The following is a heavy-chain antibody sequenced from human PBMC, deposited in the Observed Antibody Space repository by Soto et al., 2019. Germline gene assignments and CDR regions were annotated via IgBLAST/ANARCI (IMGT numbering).Heavy chain of an antibody. CDR3: ARDGDSYGMDV. J-gene: IGHJ6*02. V-gene: IGHV3-33*01. Sequence: GGSLILSCAASGFTFSSYGMHWVRQAPGKGLEWVAVIWYDGSNKYYADSVKGRFTISRDNSKNTLYLQMNSLRAEDTAVYYCARDGDSYGMDVWGQGTTVTVSS. CDR1: GFTFSSYG. CDR2: IWYDGSNK. D-gene: IGHD3-10*01.